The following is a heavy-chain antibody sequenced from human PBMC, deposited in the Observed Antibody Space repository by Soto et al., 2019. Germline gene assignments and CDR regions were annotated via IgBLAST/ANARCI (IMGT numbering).Heavy chain of an antibody. CDR1: GFTFSSYA. V-gene: IGHV3-23*01. CDR3: ANSYDILTGYYVY. Sequence: GGSLRLSCAASGFTFSSYAMSWVRQAPGKGLEWVSAISGSGGSTYYADSVKGRFTISRDNSKNTLYLQMNSLRAEDTAVYYCANSYDILTGYYVYWGQGTLVTVSS. CDR2: ISGSGGST. D-gene: IGHD3-9*01. J-gene: IGHJ4*02.